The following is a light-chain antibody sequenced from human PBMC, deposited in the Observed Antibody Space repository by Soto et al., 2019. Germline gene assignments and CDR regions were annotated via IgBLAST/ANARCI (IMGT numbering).Light chain of an antibody. Sequence: EIVMTQSPATLSVSPGERATLSCRASQSVSSNLAWYQQTPGQAPRLLIYDASTRATGIPARFSGSGSGTEFTLTISSLQSEDFAVYYCQQYNNWPPLWTFGQGTKVEIK. CDR3: QQYNNWPPLWT. J-gene: IGKJ1*01. CDR2: DAS. CDR1: QSVSSN. V-gene: IGKV3-15*01.